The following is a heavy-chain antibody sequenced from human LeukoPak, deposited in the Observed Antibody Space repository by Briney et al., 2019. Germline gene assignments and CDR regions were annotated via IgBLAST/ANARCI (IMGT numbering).Heavy chain of an antibody. Sequence: GASVKVSCKASGGTFSSYTISWVRQAPGQGLEWMGRIIPILGIANYAQKFQGRVTMTRDTSTSTVYMELSSLRSEDTAVYYCARDGSVENLEWPDFDYWGQGTLVTVSS. CDR1: GGTFSSYT. J-gene: IGHJ4*02. V-gene: IGHV1-69*04. CDR2: IIPILGIA. CDR3: ARDGSVENLEWPDFDY. D-gene: IGHD3-3*01.